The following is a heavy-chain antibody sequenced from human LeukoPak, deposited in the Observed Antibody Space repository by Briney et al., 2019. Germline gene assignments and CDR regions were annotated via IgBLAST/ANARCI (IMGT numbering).Heavy chain of an antibody. CDR2: IDPKNGNR. D-gene: IGHD2-15*01. Sequence: ASVKVSCEASGYTFINNDINWVRQAPGQGLEWMAWIDPKNGNRGYAQSFQGRVTMTTDTSISTAYMELSSLRSEDTAVYYCARSHTRKGFCGGGRCYPAVWWFDPWGQGTLVTVSS. J-gene: IGHJ5*02. V-gene: IGHV1-8*01. CDR1: GYTFINND. CDR3: ARSHTRKGFCGGGRCYPAVWWFDP.